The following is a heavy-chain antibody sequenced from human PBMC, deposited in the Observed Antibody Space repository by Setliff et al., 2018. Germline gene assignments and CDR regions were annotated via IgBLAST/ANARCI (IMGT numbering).Heavy chain of an antibody. Sequence: SVKVSCKASGGTFSSYAISWVRQAPGQGLEWMGRIIPIFGTANYARNLQGRLSMTTDASSSTAYMELTSLRSDDTAMYYCARDADHYDTDENPIFDYWGQGTLVTVSS. J-gene: IGHJ4*02. CDR1: GGTFSSYA. CDR2: IIPIFGTA. CDR3: ARDADHYDTDENPIFDY. V-gene: IGHV1-69*05. D-gene: IGHD3-9*01.